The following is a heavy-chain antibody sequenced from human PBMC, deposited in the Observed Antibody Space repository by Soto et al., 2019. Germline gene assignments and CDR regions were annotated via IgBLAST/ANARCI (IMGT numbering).Heavy chain of an antibody. V-gene: IGHV4-4*02. CDR3: AGKGQVLCEYFDY. D-gene: IGHD2-21*01. J-gene: IGHJ4*02. CDR1: GGSVSRSNW. CDR2: IYHSGNT. Sequence: LSETLSLTCSVSGGSVSRSNWWSWVRQPPGKGLEWIGEIYHSGNTNYNPSLKSRVTISVDKSKNQFSLNLTSMTAADTAVYYCAGKGQVLCEYFDYSREGTLVTVPS.